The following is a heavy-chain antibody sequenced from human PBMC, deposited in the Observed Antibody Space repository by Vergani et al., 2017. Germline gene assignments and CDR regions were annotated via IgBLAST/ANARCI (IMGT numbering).Heavy chain of an antibody. J-gene: IGHJ4*02. CDR3: ARLYGRDSSGSKYFDY. CDR1: GYSFTSYW. V-gene: IGHV5-51*01. CDR2: IYPDDSDT. D-gene: IGHD3-22*01. Sequence: EVQLVQSGAEVKKPGESLKISCKGSGYSFTSYWIGWVRQMPEKGLEWMGIIYPDDSDTRYSPSFQGQVTISADKSISTAYLQWSSLKASDTARYYCARLYGRDSSGSKYFDYWGQGTLVTVSS.